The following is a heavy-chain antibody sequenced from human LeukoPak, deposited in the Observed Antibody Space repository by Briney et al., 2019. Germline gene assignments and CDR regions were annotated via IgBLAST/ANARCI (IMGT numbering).Heavy chain of an antibody. V-gene: IGHV3-9*01. CDR2: INWNSGSI. CDR3: AKGRRYYDILTGYYRPLDYYYGMDV. D-gene: IGHD3-9*01. CDR1: GFTFDGYA. Sequence: GGSLRLSCTASGFTFDGYAMHWVRQAPGQGLEWVSGINWNSGSIGYADSVQGRFTISRDNAKNSLYLQMNSLRAEDTALYYCAKGRRYYDILTGYYRPLDYYYGMDVWGQGTTVTVSS. J-gene: IGHJ6*02.